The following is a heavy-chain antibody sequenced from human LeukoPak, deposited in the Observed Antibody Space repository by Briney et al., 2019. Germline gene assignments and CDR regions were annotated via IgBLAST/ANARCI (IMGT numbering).Heavy chain of an antibody. J-gene: IGHJ4*02. V-gene: IGHV4-39*01. CDR3: ARSWGDRESIDY. Sequence: SETLSLTCTVSGGSISSSSYYWGWIRQPPGKGLEWIGSIYYSGSTYYNPSLKSRVTIPVDTSKNQFSLKLSSVTAADTAVYYCARSWGDRESIDYWGQGTLVTVSS. CDR2: IYYSGST. D-gene: IGHD3-16*01. CDR1: GGSISSSSYY.